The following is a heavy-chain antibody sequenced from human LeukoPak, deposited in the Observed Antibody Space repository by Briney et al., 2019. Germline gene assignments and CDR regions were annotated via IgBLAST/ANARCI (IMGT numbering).Heavy chain of an antibody. CDR1: GFTFSDYT. CDR2: ISSGGTYK. V-gene: IGHV3-21*01. D-gene: IGHD4-17*01. J-gene: IGHJ3*02. CDR3: ARPTTVTTVSADAFDI. Sequence: PGGSLRLSCAASGFTFSDYTMNWVRQAPGKGLEWVSSISSGGTYKYYAGSVKGRFTISRDNAQNSLYLQMNSLRAEDSSVYYCARPTTVTTVSADAFDIWGQGTMVTVSS.